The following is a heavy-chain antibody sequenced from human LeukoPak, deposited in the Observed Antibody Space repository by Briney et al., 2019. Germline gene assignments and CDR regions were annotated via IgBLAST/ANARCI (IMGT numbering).Heavy chain of an antibody. Sequence: ASVKVSCKASGYTFTSYAMNWVRQAPGQGLEWMGWISAYNGNTNYAQKLQGRVTMTTNTSTSTAYMELRGLRSDDTAVYYCARDEVLLTIWGQGTMVTVSS. CDR2: ISAYNGNT. J-gene: IGHJ3*02. D-gene: IGHD3-10*01. CDR1: GYTFTSYA. CDR3: ARDEVLLTI. V-gene: IGHV1-18*01.